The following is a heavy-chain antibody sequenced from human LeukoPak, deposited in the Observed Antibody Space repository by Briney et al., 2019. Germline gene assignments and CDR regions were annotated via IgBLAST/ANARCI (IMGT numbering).Heavy chain of an antibody. J-gene: IGHJ5*02. Sequence: SVKVSCKASGGTFSSYAISWVRQAPGQGLEWMGGIIPIFGTANYAQKFQGRVTITADESTSTAYMELSSLRSEDTAVYYCARRVVPXAISXNWFDPXGQGTLVTVSS. CDR2: IIPIFGTA. D-gene: IGHD2-2*02. V-gene: IGHV1-69*13. CDR3: ARRVVPXAISXNWFDP. CDR1: GGTFSSYA.